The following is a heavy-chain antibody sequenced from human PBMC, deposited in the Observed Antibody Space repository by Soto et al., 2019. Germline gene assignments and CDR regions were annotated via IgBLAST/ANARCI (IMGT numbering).Heavy chain of an antibody. CDR2: ISGSGGST. CDR1: GFIFSSYA. D-gene: IGHD1-26*01. CDR3: AKFGIRWELLYYFDY. V-gene: IGHV3-23*01. Sequence: GGSLRLSCAASGFIFSSYAMSWVRQAPGKGLEWVSAISGSGGSTYYADSVKGRFTISRDNSKNTLYLQMNSLRAEDTAVYYCAKFGIRWELLYYFDYWGQGTLVTVSS. J-gene: IGHJ4*02.